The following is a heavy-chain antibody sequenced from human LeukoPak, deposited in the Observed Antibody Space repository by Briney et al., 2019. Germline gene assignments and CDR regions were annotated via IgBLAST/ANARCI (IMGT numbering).Heavy chain of an antibody. Sequence: PGGSLRLSCAASGFIFSGYGMHWVRQAPGKGLEWVANIRQDGSEKYYVDSVKGRFTISRDNAKNSLYLQMNSLRAEDTAVYYCARERGYSSGWYRFDYWGQGTLVTVSS. J-gene: IGHJ4*02. D-gene: IGHD6-19*01. CDR2: IRQDGSEK. V-gene: IGHV3-7*01. CDR1: GFIFSGYG. CDR3: ARERGYSSGWYRFDY.